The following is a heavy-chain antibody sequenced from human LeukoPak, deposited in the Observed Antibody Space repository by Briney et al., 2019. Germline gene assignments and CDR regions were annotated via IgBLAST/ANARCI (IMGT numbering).Heavy chain of an antibody. V-gene: IGHV3-21*04. D-gene: IGHD3-10*01. Sequence: GGSLRLSCAASGFTFSSYSMNWVRQAPGKGLEWVSSISSSSSYIYYADSVKGRFTISRDNAKNSLYLQMNSLRAEDTAVYYCASRFMVRGVIQHWGQGTLVTVSS. CDR1: GFTFSSYS. J-gene: IGHJ1*01. CDR3: ASRFMVRGVIQH. CDR2: ISSSSSYI.